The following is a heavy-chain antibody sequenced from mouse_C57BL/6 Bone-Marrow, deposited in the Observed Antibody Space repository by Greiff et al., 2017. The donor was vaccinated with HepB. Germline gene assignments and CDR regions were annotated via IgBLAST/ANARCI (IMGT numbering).Heavy chain of an antibody. D-gene: IGHD1-1*01. Sequence: EVKLVESGGGLVKPGGSLKLSCAASGFTFSDYGMHWVRQGPEKGLEWVAYISSGSGTIYYADTVKGRFTISRDNAKNTLFLQMTSLRSEDTAMYYCARSRHGSSYGFDVWGTGTTVTVSS. CDR2: ISSGSGTI. J-gene: IGHJ1*03. CDR3: ARSRHGSSYGFDV. V-gene: IGHV5-17*01. CDR1: GFTFSDYG.